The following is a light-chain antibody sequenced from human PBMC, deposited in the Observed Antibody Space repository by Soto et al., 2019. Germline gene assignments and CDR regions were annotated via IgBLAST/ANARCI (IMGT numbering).Light chain of an antibody. CDR3: QQYGSSKLS. V-gene: IGKV3-20*01. CDR2: GAS. J-gene: IGKJ4*01. CDR1: QSVNNYY. Sequence: EIVLTQSPGTLSLSPGERATLSFRASQSVNNYYLAWYQQRPGQAPSLLIYGASSRATGIPDRFSGSGSGTDFTLTISGLEPEDFAVYYCQQYGSSKLSFGGGTKVDIK.